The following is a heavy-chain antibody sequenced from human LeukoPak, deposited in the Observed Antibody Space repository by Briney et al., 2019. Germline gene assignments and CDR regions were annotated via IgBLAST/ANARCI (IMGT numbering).Heavy chain of an antibody. J-gene: IGHJ4*02. CDR3: ARGRMITFGGALDY. V-gene: IGHV3-33*01. CDR2: LGSDGKTT. Sequence: GGSLRLSCAASGFTFSTYGTHWVRQAPGKGLEWVAVLGSDGKTTYYADSVKGRFTISRDNAKNSLYLQMNSLRAEDTAVYYCARGRMITFGGALDYWGQGTLVTVSS. D-gene: IGHD3-16*01. CDR1: GFTFSTYG.